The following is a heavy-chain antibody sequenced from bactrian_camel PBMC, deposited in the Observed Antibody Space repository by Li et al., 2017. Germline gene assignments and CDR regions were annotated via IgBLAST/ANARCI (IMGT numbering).Heavy chain of an antibody. V-gene: IGHV3S26*01. J-gene: IGHJ4*01. D-gene: IGHD6*01. Sequence: HVQLVESGGGSVQPGGSLRLSCAAPAYRGSRYCMTWVRQAPGKQREWVASLDMIGNKRYAEAVKGRFTISRDNAKGTLTLQMRSLKPEDTAMYYCVDDCYGSRNYLARRTNVWGQGTQVTVS. CDR1: AYRGSRYC. CDR3: VDDCYGSRNYLARRTNV. CDR2: LDMIGNK.